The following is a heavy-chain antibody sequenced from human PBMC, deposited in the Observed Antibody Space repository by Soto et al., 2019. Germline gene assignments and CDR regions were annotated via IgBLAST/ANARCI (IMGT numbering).Heavy chain of an antibody. CDR2: ISAYNGNI. CDR3: ARAHYDYLWGSYRYNWFDP. V-gene: IGHV1-18*01. J-gene: IGHJ5*02. CDR1: GYTFTSYG. Sequence: ASVKVSCKASGYTFTSYGISWVRQAPGQGLEWMGWISAYNGNIKYAQKLQGRVTMTTDTSTGTAYMELRSLRSDDTAVYYCARAHYDYLWGSYRYNWFDPWGQGPLVTVSS. D-gene: IGHD3-16*02.